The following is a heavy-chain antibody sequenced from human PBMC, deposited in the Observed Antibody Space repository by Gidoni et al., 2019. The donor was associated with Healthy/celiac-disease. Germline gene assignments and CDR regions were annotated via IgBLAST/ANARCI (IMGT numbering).Heavy chain of an antibody. CDR2: IYPGYSDT. CDR1: YSFTSYW. J-gene: IGHJ3*02. D-gene: IGHD6-13*01. V-gene: IGHV5-51*01. CDR3: ARRQQLYAFDI. Sequence: YSFTSYWIGWLRQRPGKGLEWMGIIYPGYSDTRYSPSFQGQVTISADKSISTAYLQWSSLKASDTAMYYCARRQQLYAFDICGQGTMVTVSS.